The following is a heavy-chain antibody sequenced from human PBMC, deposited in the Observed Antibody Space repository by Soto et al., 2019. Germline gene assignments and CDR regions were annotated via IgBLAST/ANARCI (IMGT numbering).Heavy chain of an antibody. CDR3: ARGALSYDFWSGYYDVEYYYYYGMDV. V-gene: IGHV3-30*04. D-gene: IGHD3-3*01. J-gene: IGHJ6*02. Sequence: GGSLRLSCAAAGFTFSSYAMHWDRQAPGKGLEWVAVISYDGRNKYYADSVKGRLTISRDNSKNTLYLQMNSLRAEDMAVYYCARGALSYDFWSGYYDVEYYYYYGMDVWGQGTTVTVSS. CDR1: GFTFSSYA. CDR2: ISYDGRNK.